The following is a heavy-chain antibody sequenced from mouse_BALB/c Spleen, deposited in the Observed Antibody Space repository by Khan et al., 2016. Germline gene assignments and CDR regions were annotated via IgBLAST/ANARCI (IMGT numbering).Heavy chain of an antibody. CDR3: AIRGISYAMDY. V-gene: IGHV1-87*01. D-gene: IGHD2-4*01. Sequence: QVQLQQPGAELARPGASVKLSCKASGYTFTSYWMQWVKQRPGQGLEWIGAIYPGDGDTRYTQKFKGKATLTADKSSSTAYMQLSSLASEDSAVYYCAIRGISYAMDYWGQGTSVTVSS. J-gene: IGHJ4*01. CDR1: GYTFTSYW. CDR2: IYPGDGDT.